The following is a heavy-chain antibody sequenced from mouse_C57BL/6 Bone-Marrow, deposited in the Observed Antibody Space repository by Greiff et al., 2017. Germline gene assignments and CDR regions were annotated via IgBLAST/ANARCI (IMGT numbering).Heavy chain of an antibody. CDR1: GYTFTSYW. D-gene: IGHD1-1*01. V-gene: IGHV1-50*01. CDR2: IDTSDSYP. CDR3: AREGITTVVGNFDY. Sequence: QLQQPGAELVKPGASVKLSCKASGYTFTSYWMQWVKQRPGQGLEWIGEIDTSDSYPNYNQKVKGKATLTVDTSSSTAYMQLSSLTSEDSAVYYCAREGITTVVGNFDYWGQGTTLTVSS. J-gene: IGHJ2*01.